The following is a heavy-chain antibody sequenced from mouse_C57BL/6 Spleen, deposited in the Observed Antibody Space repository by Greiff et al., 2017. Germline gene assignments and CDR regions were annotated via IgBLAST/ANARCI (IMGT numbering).Heavy chain of an antibody. CDR2: IYPGSGNT. J-gene: IGHJ4*01. V-gene: IGHV1-76*01. CDR3: ARRSDYAMGY. Sequence: QVQLQQSGAELVRPGASVKLSCKASGYTFTDYYINWVKQRPGQGLEWIARIYPGSGNTYYNEKFKGKATLTAEKSSSTAYMQLSSLTSEDSAVYFCARRSDYAMGYWGQGTSVTVSS. CDR1: GYTFTDYY.